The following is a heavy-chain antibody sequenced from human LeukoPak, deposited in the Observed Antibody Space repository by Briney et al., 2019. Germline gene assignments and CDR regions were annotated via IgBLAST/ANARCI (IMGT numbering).Heavy chain of an antibody. V-gene: IGHV1-69*05. J-gene: IGHJ5*02. CDR3: ARDLSCSGGSCYRDSWFDP. CDR2: IIPIFGTA. Sequence: ASVKVSRKASGGTFSSYAISWVRQAPGQGLEWMGRIIPIFGTANYAQKFQGRVTITTDESTSTAYMELSSLRSEDTAVYYCARDLSCSGGSCYRDSWFDPWGQGTLVTVSS. CDR1: GGTFSSYA. D-gene: IGHD2-15*01.